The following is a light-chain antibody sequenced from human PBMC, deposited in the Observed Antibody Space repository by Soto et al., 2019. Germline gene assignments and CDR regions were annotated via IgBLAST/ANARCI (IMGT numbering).Light chain of an antibody. V-gene: IGKV3-15*01. CDR2: DVS. CDR1: QGVTTN. J-gene: IGKJ5*01. Sequence: EIVMTKSPATLSVSPGERATLSCRAGQGVTTNFAWYQQKSGQSPRLLIYDVSTRATGVPARFSGTGSETDFTLTISGLQSEDSAVYFCPQYNNWPFSFGQGTRLEN. CDR3: PQYNNWPFS.